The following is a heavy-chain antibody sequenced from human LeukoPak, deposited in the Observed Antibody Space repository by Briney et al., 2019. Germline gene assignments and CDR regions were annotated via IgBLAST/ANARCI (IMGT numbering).Heavy chain of an antibody. CDR3: ARLDFGSGGYYTGDY. CDR2: IYYSGST. V-gene: IGHV4-39*01. CDR1: GDSVRNSNYY. J-gene: IGHJ4*02. D-gene: IGHD3-10*01. Sequence: SETLSLTCNVSGDSVRNSNYYWGWIRQPPGKGLEWIGSIYYSGSTYYNPSLKSRVTISVDTSKNQFSLKLSSVTAADTAVYYCARLDFGSGGYYTGDYWGQGTLVTVSS.